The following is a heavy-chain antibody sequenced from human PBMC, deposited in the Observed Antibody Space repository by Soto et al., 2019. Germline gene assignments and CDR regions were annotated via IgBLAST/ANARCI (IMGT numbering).Heavy chain of an antibody. Sequence: DVQLVESGGGLIQPGESLRLSCAAFGLTVSGKKYVAWVRQAPGKGLEWVSAIYDVDGTYYADSVKGRFTTSRDSSKTTVYLQMNGLRPDDTAVYYCASWHEREHAYDVWGQGTTVTVSS. CDR1: GLTVSGKKY. D-gene: IGHD1-1*01. V-gene: IGHV3-53*01. CDR3: ASWHEREHAYDV. J-gene: IGHJ3*01. CDR2: IYDVDGT.